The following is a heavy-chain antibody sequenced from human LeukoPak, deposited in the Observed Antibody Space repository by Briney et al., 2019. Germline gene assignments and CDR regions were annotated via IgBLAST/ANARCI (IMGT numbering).Heavy chain of an antibody. D-gene: IGHD4-11*01. V-gene: IGHV1-2*02. CDR3: ASDLMDYSNPMDV. Sequence: ASVKVSCKASGYTFTGYYMHWVRQAPGQGLEWMGWINPDSGGTNYAQKFQGRVTMTRDTSISTAYMGLSRLRSDDTAVYYCASDLMDYSNPMDVWGKGTTVTVSS. CDR2: INPDSGGT. CDR1: GYTFTGYY. J-gene: IGHJ6*03.